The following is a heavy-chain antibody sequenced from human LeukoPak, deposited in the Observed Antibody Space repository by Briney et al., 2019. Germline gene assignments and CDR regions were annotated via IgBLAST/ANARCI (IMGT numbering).Heavy chain of an antibody. CDR1: GGTFSSYA. CDR3: ARSTDDDGPWFDP. CDR2: IIPIFGTA. Sequence: SVKVSCKASGGTFSSYAISWVRQAPGQGPEWMGGIIPIFGTANYAQKFQGRVTITADESTSTAYMELSSLRSEDTAVYYCARSTDDDGPWFDPWGQGTLVTVSS. V-gene: IGHV1-69*13. J-gene: IGHJ5*02. D-gene: IGHD5/OR15-5a*01.